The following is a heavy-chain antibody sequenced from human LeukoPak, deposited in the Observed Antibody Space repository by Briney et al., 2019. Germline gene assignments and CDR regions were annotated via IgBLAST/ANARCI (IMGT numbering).Heavy chain of an antibody. Sequence: PSQTLSLICTVSGGSLNSGDYGWTRVRQRRGKGLEWIGNGGATNYNPTLQTRVIISADTSKNQFSLTLNSLTPADTAVYFCARDSTDFWSRGMDVWGPGTSVIVS. D-gene: IGHD3-3*01. CDR2: GGAT. J-gene: IGHJ6*02. CDR1: GGSLNSGDYG. CDR3: ARDSTDFWSRGMDV. V-gene: IGHV4-31*03.